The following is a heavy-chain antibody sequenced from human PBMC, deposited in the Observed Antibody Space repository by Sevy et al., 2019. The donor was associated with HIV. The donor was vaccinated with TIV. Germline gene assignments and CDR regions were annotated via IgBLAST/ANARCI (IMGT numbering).Heavy chain of an antibody. CDR2: ISSSSSSI. V-gene: IGHV3-21*01. CDR1: GFTFSSYS. Sequence: GGSLRLSCAASGFTFSSYSMNWVRQAPGKGLEWVSSISSSSSSIYYEDSVKGRFTISRENAKNSLYLQMNSLRAEDTAVYYCARARVTIFGLKYYYYGMDVWGQGTTVTVSS. CDR3: ARARVTIFGLKYYYYGMDV. J-gene: IGHJ6*02. D-gene: IGHD3-3*01.